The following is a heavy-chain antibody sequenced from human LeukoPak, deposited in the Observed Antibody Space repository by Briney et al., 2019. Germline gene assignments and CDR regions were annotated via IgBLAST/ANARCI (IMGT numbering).Heavy chain of an antibody. Sequence: PSETLSLTCTVSGGSISSYYWSWIRQPPGKGLEWIGYIYYSGSTNYNLSLKSRVTISVDASKNQFSLKLSSVTAADTAVYYCARGSGYDHFDYWGQGTLVTVSS. CDR3: ARGSGYDHFDY. D-gene: IGHD5-12*01. V-gene: IGHV4-59*01. CDR2: IYYSGST. CDR1: GGSISSYY. J-gene: IGHJ4*02.